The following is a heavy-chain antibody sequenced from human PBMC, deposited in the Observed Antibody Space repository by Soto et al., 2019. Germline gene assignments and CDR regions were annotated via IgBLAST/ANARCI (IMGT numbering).Heavy chain of an antibody. CDR1: GFTFTTYW. Sequence: EVQLVESGGGLVQPGGSLRLSCAASGFTFTTYWMSWVRQAPGKGLEWVANINRDGSEKYYVDSVKGRFTSSRDNAKNSLYLQMNTLRAEDTAVYFCSRAEDYWGHGTLVTVSS. CDR2: INRDGSEK. V-gene: IGHV3-7*01. CDR3: SRAEDY. J-gene: IGHJ4*01.